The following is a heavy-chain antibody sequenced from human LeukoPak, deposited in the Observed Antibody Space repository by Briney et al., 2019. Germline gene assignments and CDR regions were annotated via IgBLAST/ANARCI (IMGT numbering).Heavy chain of an antibody. CDR3: ARAGRYDTSGYYYRY. J-gene: IGHJ4*02. CDR1: GYAFTDYY. D-gene: IGHD3-22*01. CDR2: VNPKSGGT. Sequence: ASVKVSCKTSGYAFTDYYMHWVRQAPGQGLEWMGWVNPKSGGTIYAQNFQGRVTLTRDMSVSTVYMELSRLRSDDTAVYYCARAGRYDTSGYYYRYWAQGTLVTVSS. V-gene: IGHV1-2*02.